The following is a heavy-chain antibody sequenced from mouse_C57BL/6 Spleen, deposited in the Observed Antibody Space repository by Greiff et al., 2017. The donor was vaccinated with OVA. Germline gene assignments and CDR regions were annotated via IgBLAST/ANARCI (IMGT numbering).Heavy chain of an antibody. D-gene: IGHD3-2*02. J-gene: IGHJ3*01. CDR2: IDPSDSYT. CDR3: ARERGSGYVGFAY. V-gene: IGHV1-59*01. CDR1: GYTFTSYW. Sequence: QVQLQQPGAELVRPGTSVKLSCKASGYTFTSYWMHWVKQRPGQGLEWIGVIDPSDSYTNYNQKFKGKATLTVDTSSSTAYMQLSSLTSEDSAVYYCARERGSGYVGFAYWGQGTLVTVSA.